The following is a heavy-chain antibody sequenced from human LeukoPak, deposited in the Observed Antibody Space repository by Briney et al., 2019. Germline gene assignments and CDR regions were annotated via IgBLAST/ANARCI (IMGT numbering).Heavy chain of an antibody. CDR1: GFTFSSYG. CDR3: VNTVAAAYYFDY. Sequence: PGRSLRLSCAASGFTFSSYGMHWVRQAPGKGLEWVAVISYDGSNKYYADSVKGRFTISRDNSKNTLYLQMNSLRAEDTAVYYCVNTVAAAYYFDYWGQGTLVTVSS. V-gene: IGHV3-30*18. J-gene: IGHJ4*02. D-gene: IGHD6-13*01. CDR2: ISYDGSNK.